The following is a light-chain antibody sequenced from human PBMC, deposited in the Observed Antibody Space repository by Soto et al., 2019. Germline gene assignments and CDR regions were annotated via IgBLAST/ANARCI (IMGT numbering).Light chain of an antibody. CDR1: QSVSSSY. Sequence: EIVLTQSPGTLSLSPGERATLSCRASQSVSSSYLAWYQQKPGQAPRLLIYGASSRATGIPDRFSGSGSGTDFTLTISRLEPEDFAVYYCQQRINWPTFGQGTRLEIK. V-gene: IGKV3D-20*02. CDR2: GAS. J-gene: IGKJ5*01. CDR3: QQRINWPT.